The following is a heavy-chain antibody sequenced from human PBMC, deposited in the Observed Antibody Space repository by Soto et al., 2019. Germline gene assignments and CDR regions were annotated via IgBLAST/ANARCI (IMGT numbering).Heavy chain of an antibody. CDR3: ATREYGDYDHHFDY. Sequence: ASVKVSCKVSGYTLTDLSMHWVRQAPGKGLEWMGGFDPEDGETIYAQKFQGRVTMTEDTSTDTAYMELSSLRSEDTAVYYCATREYGDYDHHFDYWGQGTLVTVSS. J-gene: IGHJ4*02. V-gene: IGHV1-24*01. CDR2: FDPEDGET. D-gene: IGHD4-17*01. CDR1: GYTLTDLS.